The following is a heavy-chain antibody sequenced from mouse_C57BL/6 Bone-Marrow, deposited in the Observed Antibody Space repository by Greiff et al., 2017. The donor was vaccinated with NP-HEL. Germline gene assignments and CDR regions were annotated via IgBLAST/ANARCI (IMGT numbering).Heavy chain of an antibody. CDR1: GFTFSSYA. V-gene: IGHV5-4*03. CDR2: ISDGGSYT. J-gene: IGHJ3*01. Sequence: EVMLVESGGGLVKPGGSLKLSCAASGFTFSSYAMSWVRQTPEKRLEWVATISDGGSYTYSPDNVKGRFTISRDNAKNNLYLQMSHLKSEDTAMYYCARGSGTLFAYWGQGTLVTVSA. D-gene: IGHD4-1*01. CDR3: ARGSGTLFAY.